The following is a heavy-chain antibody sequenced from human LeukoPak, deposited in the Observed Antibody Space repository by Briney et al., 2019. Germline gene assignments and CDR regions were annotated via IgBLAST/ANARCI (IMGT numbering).Heavy chain of an antibody. V-gene: IGHV3-66*01. J-gene: IGHJ4*02. Sequence: GGSLRLSCAASGFTVSSNYMSWVRQAPGKGLEWVSVICSGGSTYYADSVKGRFTISRDNSKNTLYLQMNSLRAEDTAVYYCARDRWDSSSMAMDYWGQGTLVTVSS. CDR3: ARDRWDSSSMAMDY. D-gene: IGHD6-6*01. CDR1: GFTVSSNY. CDR2: ICSGGST.